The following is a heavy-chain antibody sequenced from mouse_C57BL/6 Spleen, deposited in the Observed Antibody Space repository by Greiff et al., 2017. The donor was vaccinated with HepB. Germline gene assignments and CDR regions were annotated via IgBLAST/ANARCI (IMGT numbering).Heavy chain of an antibody. J-gene: IGHJ2*01. CDR1: GYTFTSYW. D-gene: IGHD2-3*01. CDR3: ARCGPSYDGYFDY. CDR2: IHPGSGST. V-gene: IGHV1-55*01. Sequence: QVQLQQPGAELVKPGASVKMSCKASGYTFTSYWITWVKQRPGEGLEWIGDIHPGSGSTNYNEKFKSKATLTVDTSSSTAYMQLSSLTSEDSAVYYCARCGPSYDGYFDYWGQGTTLTVSS.